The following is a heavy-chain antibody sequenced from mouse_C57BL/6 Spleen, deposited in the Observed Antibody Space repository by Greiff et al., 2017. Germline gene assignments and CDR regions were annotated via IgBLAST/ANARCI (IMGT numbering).Heavy chain of an antibody. CDR1: GYTFTSYW. CDR3: ARKATAYYGSGAMDY. V-gene: IGHV1-52*01. CDR2: IDPSDSET. J-gene: IGHJ4*01. D-gene: IGHD1-1*01. Sequence: QVQLQQPGAELVRPGSSVKLSCKASGYTFTSYWMHWVKQRPIQGLEWIGNIDPSDSETHYNQKFKDQATLHVDKSSSTAYMQLSSLTSEESAVYYCARKATAYYGSGAMDYWGQGTSVTVSS.